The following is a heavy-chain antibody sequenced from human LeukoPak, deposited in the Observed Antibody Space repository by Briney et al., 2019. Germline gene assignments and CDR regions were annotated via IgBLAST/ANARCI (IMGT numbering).Heavy chain of an antibody. CDR1: GFTFSGSA. D-gene: IGHD4-11*01. V-gene: IGHV3-73*01. Sequence: GGSLKLSCAASGFTFSGSAMHWVRQASGKGLEWVGRIRSKANSYATAYAASVKGRFTISRDDSKNTAYLQMNSLKTEDTAVYYCARHSPRDYRMILDYWGQGTLVTVSS. CDR3: ARHSPRDYRMILDY. J-gene: IGHJ4*02. CDR2: IRSKANSYAT.